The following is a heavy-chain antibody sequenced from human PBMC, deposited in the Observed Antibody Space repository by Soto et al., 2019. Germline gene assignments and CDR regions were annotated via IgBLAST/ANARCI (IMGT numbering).Heavy chain of an antibody. CDR3: AAQTPPRYSGTFDY. V-gene: IGHV1-18*01. J-gene: IGHJ4*02. Sequence: ASVKVSCKASGYTFTSYGISWVRQAPGQGLEWMGWISAYNGNTNYAQKLQGRVTMTTDTSTSTAYMELRSLRSDDTAVYYCAAQTPPRYSGTFDYWGRGTLVTVSS. D-gene: IGHD1-26*01. CDR2: ISAYNGNT. CDR1: GYTFTSYG.